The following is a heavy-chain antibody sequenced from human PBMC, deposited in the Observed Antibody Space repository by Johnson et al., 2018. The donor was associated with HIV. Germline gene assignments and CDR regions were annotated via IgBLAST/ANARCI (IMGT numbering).Heavy chain of an antibody. D-gene: IGHD4-17*01. CDR3: ARDSTPWGDDYVDYAFDI. J-gene: IGHJ3*02. CDR2: IKQDGSEK. CDR1: RFTFATYW. Sequence: VQLVESGGGLVQPGGSLRLSCTASRFTFATYWMSWVRQAPGKGLEWVANIKQDGSEKSFVDSVKGRFTISRDNAKNSLFLQMNSLRAEDTAVYYCARDSTPWGDDYVDYAFDIWGQGTVVTVSS. V-gene: IGHV3-7*01.